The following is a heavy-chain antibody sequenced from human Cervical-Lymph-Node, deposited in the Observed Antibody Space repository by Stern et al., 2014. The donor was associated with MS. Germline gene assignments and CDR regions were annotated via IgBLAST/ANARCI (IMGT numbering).Heavy chain of an antibody. CDR1: GYTFTSYY. V-gene: IGHV1-46*01. J-gene: IGHJ6*02. CDR3: ARDVAGHRLGMMDV. Sequence: VQLVESGAEVKKPGASVKVSCKASGYTFTSYYMHWVRQAPVQGLECMGIINPSGGSTSYAQKFQVRVTMTRDASTSTVYMELRSLRSEDTAVYYCARDVAGHRLGMMDVWGQGTTVTVSS. CDR2: INPSGGST. D-gene: IGHD6-19*01.